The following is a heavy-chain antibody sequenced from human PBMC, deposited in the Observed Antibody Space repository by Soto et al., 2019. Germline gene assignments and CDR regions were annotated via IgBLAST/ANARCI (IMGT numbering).Heavy chain of an antibody. V-gene: IGHV4-59*01. J-gene: IGHJ5*02. D-gene: IGHD2-2*01. CDR2: IYYSGST. CDR3: ARGLDIVVVPAATFDP. Sequence: SETLSLTCTVSGGSINSYYWSWIRQPPGKGLEWIGYIYYSGSTNYNPSLKSRVTISVDTSKNQFSLKLSSVTAADTAVYYCARGLDIVVVPAATFDPWGQGTLVTVSS. CDR1: GGSINSYY.